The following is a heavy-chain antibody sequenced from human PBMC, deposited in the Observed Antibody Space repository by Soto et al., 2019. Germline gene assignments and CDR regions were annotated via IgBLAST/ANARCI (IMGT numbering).Heavy chain of an antibody. CDR2: ISWNSGSI. Sequence: GGSLRLSCAASGFTFDDYAMHWVRQAPGKGLEWVSGISWNSGSIGYADSVKGRFTISRDNAKNSLYLQMNSLRAEDTALYYCAKDQSGDYYYYYGMDVWGQGTTVTVSS. CDR1: GFTFDDYA. V-gene: IGHV3-9*01. D-gene: IGHD7-27*01. CDR3: AKDQSGDYYYYYGMDV. J-gene: IGHJ6*02.